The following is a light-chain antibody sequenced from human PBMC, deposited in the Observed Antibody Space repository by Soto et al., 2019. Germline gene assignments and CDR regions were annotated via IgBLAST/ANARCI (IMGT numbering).Light chain of an antibody. CDR2: GTS. V-gene: IGKV3-15*01. Sequence: EIVMTQSPATLSVSPGARVTLSCRARQSVSPNLAWYQQKPGQAPRLLIYGTSTRATGISARFSGSESGTDFTLTIRSVQSEDSAVYYCQQYNQWPPKTFGQGTKVEI. J-gene: IGKJ1*01. CDR1: QSVSPN. CDR3: QQYNQWPPKT.